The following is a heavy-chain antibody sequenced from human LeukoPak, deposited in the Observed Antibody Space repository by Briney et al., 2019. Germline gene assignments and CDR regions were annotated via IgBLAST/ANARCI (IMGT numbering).Heavy chain of an antibody. J-gene: IGHJ4*02. CDR2: ISGSGGST. V-gene: IGHV3-23*01. D-gene: IGHD3-22*01. CDR3: AKSMRKDSRGYFLDFDY. CDR1: GFTFSSYA. Sequence: GGSLRLSCAASGFTFSSYAMSWVRQAPGKGLEWVSAISGSGGSTYYADSVKGRFTISRDNSKNTLYLQMNSLRAEDTAVYYCAKSMRKDSRGYFLDFDYWGQGTLVTVSS.